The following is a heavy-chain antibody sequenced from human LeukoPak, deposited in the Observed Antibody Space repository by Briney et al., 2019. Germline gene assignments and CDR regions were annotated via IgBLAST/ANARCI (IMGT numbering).Heavy chain of an antibody. CDR1: GFTFSSYA. CDR3: ASHSSSRFFDY. V-gene: IGHV3-30*04. Sequence: GGSLRLSCAASGFTFSSYAMHWVRQAPGKGLEWVAVISYDGSNKYYADSVKGRFTISRDNSKNTLYLQMNSLRAEDTAVYYCASHSSSRFFDYWGQGTLVTVSS. CDR2: ISYDGSNK. D-gene: IGHD6-13*01. J-gene: IGHJ4*02.